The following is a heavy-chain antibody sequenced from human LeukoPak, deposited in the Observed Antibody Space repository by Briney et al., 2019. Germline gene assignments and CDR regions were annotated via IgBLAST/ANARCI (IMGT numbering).Heavy chain of an antibody. J-gene: IGHJ4*02. CDR3: ARDRVVRGVNDYFDY. D-gene: IGHD3-10*01. CDR1: GGSISSGSYY. Sequence: PSETLSLTCTVSGGSISSGSYYWSWIRQPAGKGLERIGRIYTSGSTYYNPSLKSRVTISVDTSKNQFSLKLSSVTAADTAVYYCARDRVVRGVNDYFDYWGQGTLVTVSS. CDR2: IYTSGST. V-gene: IGHV4-61*02.